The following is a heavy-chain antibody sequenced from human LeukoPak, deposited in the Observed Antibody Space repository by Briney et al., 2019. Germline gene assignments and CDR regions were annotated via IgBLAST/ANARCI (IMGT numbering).Heavy chain of an antibody. CDR2: IIPILGIA. J-gene: IGHJ6*02. Sequence: ASVKVSCKASGGTFSSYAISWVQQAPGQGLEWMGRIIPILGIANYAQKFQGRVTITADKSTSTAYMELSSLRSEDTAVYYCARDSTSSYYYYGMDVWGQGTTVTVSS. D-gene: IGHD6-6*01. V-gene: IGHV1-69*04. CDR1: GGTFSSYA. CDR3: ARDSTSSYYYYGMDV.